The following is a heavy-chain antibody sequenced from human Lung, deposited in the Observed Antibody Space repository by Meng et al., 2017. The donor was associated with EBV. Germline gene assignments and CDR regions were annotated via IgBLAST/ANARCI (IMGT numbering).Heavy chain of an antibody. Sequence: EVQLVESGGGLFKPGGSLRLSCTASGFTFNNYSMNWVRQAPGEGLEWVSSISTGGSYIYYVDSLKGRFTISRDNAKNSLYLQMNSLRAEDTAVYYCARDVAASGFDYWGQGTLVTVSS. J-gene: IGHJ4*02. CDR2: ISTGGSYI. CDR1: GFTFNNYS. CDR3: ARDVAASGFDY. V-gene: IGHV3-21*01. D-gene: IGHD6-25*01.